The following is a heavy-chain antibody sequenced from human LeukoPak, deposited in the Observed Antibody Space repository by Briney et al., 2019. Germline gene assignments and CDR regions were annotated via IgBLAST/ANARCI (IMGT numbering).Heavy chain of an antibody. Sequence: GGSLRISCAASGFTFSSYAMSWVRQAPGKGLEWVSAISGSGGSTYYADSVKGRFTISRDNSKNTLYLQMNSLRAEDTAVYYCAKDLAVAGLRLSHFDYWGQGTLVTVSS. CDR2: ISGSGGST. D-gene: IGHD6-19*01. V-gene: IGHV3-23*01. CDR3: AKDLAVAGLRLSHFDY. J-gene: IGHJ4*02. CDR1: GFTFSSYA.